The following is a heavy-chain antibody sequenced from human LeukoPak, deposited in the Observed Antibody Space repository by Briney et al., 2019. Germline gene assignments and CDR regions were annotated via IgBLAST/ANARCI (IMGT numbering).Heavy chain of an antibody. J-gene: IGHJ5*02. CDR1: GGSISSSSDS. CDR2: IYYSGST. D-gene: IGHD3-10*01. V-gene: IGHV4-39*01. Sequence: SETLSLTCTVSGGSISSSSDSWGWIRQPPGKGLEWIGSIYYSGSTYYNPSLKSRVTISVDTSKNQFSLKLSSVTAADTAVYYCARTKDDYGSGSYYYSMWVGPWGQGTLVTVSS. CDR3: ARTKDDYGSGSYYYSMWVGP.